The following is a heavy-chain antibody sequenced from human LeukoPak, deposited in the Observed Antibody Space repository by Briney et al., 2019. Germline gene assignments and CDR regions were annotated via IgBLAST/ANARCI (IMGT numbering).Heavy chain of an antibody. J-gene: IGHJ3*02. CDR2: IIPIFGTA. Sequence: GASVTVSCKASGGTFSSYAISWVRQAPGQGLEWMGGIIPIFGTANYAQKFQGRVTITTDESTSTAYMELSSLRSEDTAVYYCARAAPYGGNSNDAFDIWGQGTMVTVSS. CDR3: ARAAPYGGNSNDAFDI. V-gene: IGHV1-69*05. D-gene: IGHD4-23*01. CDR1: GGTFSSYA.